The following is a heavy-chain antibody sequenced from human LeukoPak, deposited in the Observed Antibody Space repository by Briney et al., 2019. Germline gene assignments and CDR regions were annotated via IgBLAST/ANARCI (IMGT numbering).Heavy chain of an antibody. CDR3: AKGYTSGWYWFDH. Sequence: GGSLRLSCAASGFTFGSHAMSWVRQAPGKGLEWVSSISGSGGTTHYADSGKGRFTISRDNSKNSMYLQMNSLGAEDTAVCFCAKGYTSGWYWFDHWGQGTLVTVSS. V-gene: IGHV3-23*01. D-gene: IGHD6-19*01. CDR2: ISGSGGTT. CDR1: GFTFGSHA. J-gene: IGHJ5*02.